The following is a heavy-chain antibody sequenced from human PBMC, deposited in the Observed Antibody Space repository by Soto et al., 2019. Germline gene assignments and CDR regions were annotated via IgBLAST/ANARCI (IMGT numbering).Heavy chain of an antibody. CDR2: IFHGGNT. CDR3: ARARWYDAFDV. CDR1: GFFISSGNY. Sequence: PSETLSLTCAVSGFFISSGNYWGWIRKPPGKGLEWIGSIFHGGNTYCNPSLKSRVTISVDMSKNQFSLKLNSVTAADTAVYYCARARWYDAFDVWGQGTVVTVS. V-gene: IGHV4-38-2*01. D-gene: IGHD2-15*01. J-gene: IGHJ3*01.